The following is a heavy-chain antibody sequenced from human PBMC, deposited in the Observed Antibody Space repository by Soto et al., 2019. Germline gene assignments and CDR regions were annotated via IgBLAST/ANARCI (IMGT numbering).Heavy chain of an antibody. D-gene: IGHD3-10*01. CDR2: IYYSGST. CDR3: ATWLYGSGSYYPDYYYGMDV. Sequence: SETLSLTCSISGSSISGYHWNWIRQTPGKGVEWIGSIYYSGSTSYNPSLQSRVTMSVDTSKNQLSLKVSSVTAADTAVYYCATWLYGSGSYYPDYYYGMDVWGQGTTVT. J-gene: IGHJ6*02. V-gene: IGHV4-59*04. CDR1: GSSISGYH.